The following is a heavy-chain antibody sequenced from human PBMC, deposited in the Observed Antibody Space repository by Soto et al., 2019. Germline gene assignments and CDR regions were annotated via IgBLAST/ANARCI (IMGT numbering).Heavy chain of an antibody. CDR2: ISTAGSTK. CDR1: GFTFSNFE. Sequence: GSLRLSCAASGFTFSNFEMHWVRQATGKGLDRGSYISTAGSTKYYAESVKGRFTISRDNARNSLVLQMNTLRAEDTAVYDCARAECSNPNCLSHYYYYGLDVWGQGNTVHVSS. D-gene: IGHD2-2*01. V-gene: IGHV3-48*03. CDR3: ARAECSNPNCLSHYYYYGLDV. J-gene: IGHJ6*02.